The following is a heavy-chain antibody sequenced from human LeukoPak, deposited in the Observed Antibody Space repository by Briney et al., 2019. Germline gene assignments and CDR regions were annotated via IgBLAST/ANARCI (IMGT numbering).Heavy chain of an antibody. Sequence: GSLRLSCAASGFTFSSYWMSWVRQAPGKGLEWVANIKQDGSQKYYVDSVKGRFSISRDNAKNSLYLQMNSLRAEDTAVYYCARDRDYLNYYFDYWGQGTLVTVSS. V-gene: IGHV3-7*01. D-gene: IGHD4-17*01. CDR3: ARDRDYLNYYFDY. J-gene: IGHJ4*02. CDR2: IKQDGSQK. CDR1: GFTFSSYW.